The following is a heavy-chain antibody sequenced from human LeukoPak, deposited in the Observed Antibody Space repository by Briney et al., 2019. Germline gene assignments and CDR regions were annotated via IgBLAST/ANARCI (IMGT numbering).Heavy chain of an antibody. V-gene: IGHV3-7*01. CDR1: GFTFSSYL. J-gene: IGHJ5*02. CDR3: ARDLGQYYDTSDNWFDP. Sequence: PGESLTLSCAASGFTFSSYLKSWVRHARGRGLEWVANIKQEGSEKYYVDSVKGRFTISRDNAKNTLNLQMNSLRAEDTAVYYCARDLGQYYDTSDNWFDPWGERTLVTVSS. CDR2: IKQEGSEK. D-gene: IGHD3-22*01.